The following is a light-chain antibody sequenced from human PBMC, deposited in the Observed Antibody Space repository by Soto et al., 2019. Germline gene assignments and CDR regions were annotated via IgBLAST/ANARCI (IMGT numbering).Light chain of an antibody. J-gene: IGKJ1*01. CDR2: GAS. CDR3: QQRHMWPIT. V-gene: IGKV3D-20*02. CDR1: QTVSSNY. Sequence: EIILTQSPDTLSLSPGERATLSCRASQTVSSNYLAWCQQRPGQAPRLLIYGASTRAAGIPDRFSGSGSGTDFTLTISSLEPEDSAVYYCQQRHMWPITFGQGTKVDIK.